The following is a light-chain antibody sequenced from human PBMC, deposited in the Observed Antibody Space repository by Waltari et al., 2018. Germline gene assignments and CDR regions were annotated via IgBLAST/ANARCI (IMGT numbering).Light chain of an antibody. CDR1: ASNIGSDS. CDR3: AAWDSRLNGVV. CDR2: IDN. V-gene: IGLV1-44*01. J-gene: IGLJ2*01. Sequence: QSVLTQPPSASGTPGQRVSIPCSGSASNIGSDSVNWYQQLPGAAPKLLIYIDNRRPSGVPDRFSGSKSGTSASLAISGLQSEDEADYYCAAWDSRLNGVVFGGGTRLTVL.